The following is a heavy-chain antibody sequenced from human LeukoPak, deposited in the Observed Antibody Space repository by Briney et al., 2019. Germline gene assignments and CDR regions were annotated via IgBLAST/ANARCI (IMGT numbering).Heavy chain of an antibody. V-gene: IGHV1-46*01. CDR1: GYTFTSYY. Sequence: GASVKVSCKASGYTFTSYYMHWVRQAPGQGLEWMGIINPSGGSTSYAQKFQGRVTMTRDTPTSTVYMELSSLRSEDTAVYYCASETYYYGSGTPRAEYFQHWGQGTLVTVSS. D-gene: IGHD3-10*01. CDR2: INPSGGST. CDR3: ASETYYYGSGTPRAEYFQH. J-gene: IGHJ1*01.